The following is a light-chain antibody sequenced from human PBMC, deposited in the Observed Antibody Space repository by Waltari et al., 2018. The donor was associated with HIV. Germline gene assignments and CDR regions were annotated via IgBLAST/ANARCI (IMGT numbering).Light chain of an antibody. Sequence: QSALTQPASVSGSPGQSITISCTGTSSDVGVYDYVPWYQQHHGKAPKLMIFEVSYRPSGVSSRFSGSKSGNTASLTISGLRAEDEADYYCSSYTTSSTLVVFGGGTRLTVL. J-gene: IGLJ3*02. CDR2: EVS. CDR3: SSYTTSSTLVV. CDR1: SSDVGVYDY. V-gene: IGLV2-14*01.